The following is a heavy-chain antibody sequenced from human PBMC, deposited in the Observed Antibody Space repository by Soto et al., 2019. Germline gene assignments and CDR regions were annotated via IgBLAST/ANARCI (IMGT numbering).Heavy chain of an antibody. V-gene: IGHV4-34*01. D-gene: IGHD4-4*01. CDR3: ARRGGGVTTRLTFAY. J-gene: IGHJ4*02. CDR2: INHSGST. Sequence: SETLSLTYAVYGGSFSGYYWSWIRQPPGKGLEWIGEINHSGSTNYNPSLKSRVTISVNTSKNQFSLKLSSVTAADTAVYYCARRGGGVTTRLTFAYWGKGTLVTVSP. CDR1: GGSFSGYY.